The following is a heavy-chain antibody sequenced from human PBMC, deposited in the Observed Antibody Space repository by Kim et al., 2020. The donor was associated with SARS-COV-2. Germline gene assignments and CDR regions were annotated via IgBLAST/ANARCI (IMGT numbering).Heavy chain of an antibody. CDR3: ARMDCSGGSCYLRWFDP. J-gene: IGHJ5*02. CDR2: IYPGDSDT. CDR1: GYSFTSYW. D-gene: IGHD2-15*01. V-gene: IGHV5-51*01. Sequence: GESLKISCKGSGYSFTSYWIGWVRQMPGKGLEWMGIIYPGDSDTRYIPSFQGQVTITADKSISTAYLPWRSLKPWDTAMYYCARMDCSGGSCYLRWFDPWGQGTLVTVSS.